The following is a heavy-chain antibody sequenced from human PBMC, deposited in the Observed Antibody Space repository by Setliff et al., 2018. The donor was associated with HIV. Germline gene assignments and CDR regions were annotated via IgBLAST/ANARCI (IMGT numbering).Heavy chain of an antibody. CDR3: ARSEKYCSSVSCFRGCYGMDV. V-gene: IGHV3-30*07. Sequence: PGGSLRLSCAASGFIFSSYAMHWVRQAPGKGLEWVAVMSYDGNNKYYADSVKGRFTISRDNSKNTLYLQMSSLRAEDTAIYYCARSEKYCSSVSCFRGCYGMDVWGHGATVTVSS. J-gene: IGHJ6*02. D-gene: IGHD2-2*01. CDR2: MSYDGNNK. CDR1: GFIFSSYA.